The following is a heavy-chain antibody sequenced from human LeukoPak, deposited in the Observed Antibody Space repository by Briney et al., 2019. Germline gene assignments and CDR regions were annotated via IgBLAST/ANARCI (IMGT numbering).Heavy chain of an antibody. CDR2: ISSRSSYI. Sequence: GGSLRLSCAASGFTFSSYSMNWVRQAPGKGLEWVSSISSRSSYIYYADSVKGRFTISRDNAKNPLYLQMNSLRAEDTAVYYCARDLCSGVSCYRPYGLDVWGQGTTVTVSS. CDR1: GFTFSSYS. J-gene: IGHJ6*02. CDR3: ARDLCSGVSCYRPYGLDV. V-gene: IGHV3-21*01. D-gene: IGHD2-15*01.